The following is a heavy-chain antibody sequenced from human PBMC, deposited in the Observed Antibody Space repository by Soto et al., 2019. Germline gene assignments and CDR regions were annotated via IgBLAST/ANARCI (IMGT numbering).Heavy chain of an antibody. Sequence: GGSLRLSCAASGFTVSSNYTSWVRQAPGKGLEWVSVIYSGGSTYYADSVKGRFTISRDNSKNTLYLQMNSLRAEDTAVYYCARASGSYYDSYYYYGMDVWGQGTTVTVSS. CDR1: GFTVSSNY. D-gene: IGHD1-26*01. CDR2: IYSGGST. J-gene: IGHJ6*02. CDR3: ARASGSYYDSYYYYGMDV. V-gene: IGHV3-53*01.